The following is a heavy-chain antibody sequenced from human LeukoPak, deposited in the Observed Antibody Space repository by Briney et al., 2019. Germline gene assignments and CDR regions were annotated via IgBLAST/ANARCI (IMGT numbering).Heavy chain of an antibody. CDR3: ARESCITGTFCYGMDV. V-gene: IGHV1-46*01. CDR2: INPSGGSP. J-gene: IGHJ6*02. Sequence: WASVKVSCKASGYTFTSYYMHWVRQAPGQGLEWMGIINPSGGSPSYAKKFQGRVTMTRDTSTSTVYMELSSLRSEDTAVYYCARESCITGTFCYGMDVWGQGTTVTVSS. D-gene: IGHD1-20*01. CDR1: GYTFTSYY.